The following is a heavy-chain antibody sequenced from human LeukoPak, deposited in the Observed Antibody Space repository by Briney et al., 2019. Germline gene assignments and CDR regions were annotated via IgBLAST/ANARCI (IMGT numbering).Heavy chain of an antibody. J-gene: IGHJ5*02. CDR3: ARRFGGGWFDP. Sequence: SETLSLTCAVYGGSFSGYYWSWIRQPPGKGLEWIGEINHSGSTNYNPSLKSRVTISVDTSKNQFSLKLSSVTAADTAVYYCARRFGGGWFDPRGQGTLVTVSS. CDR2: INHSGST. D-gene: IGHD3-10*01. CDR1: GGSFSGYY. V-gene: IGHV4-34*01.